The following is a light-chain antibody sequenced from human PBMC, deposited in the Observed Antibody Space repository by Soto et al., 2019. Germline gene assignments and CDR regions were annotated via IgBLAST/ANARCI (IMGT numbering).Light chain of an antibody. J-gene: IGKJ4*01. CDR2: KAS. Sequence: DIQMTQSPSTLSASIGDRVTVTCRASQSISSRLAWYQQKPGKAPKLLMYKASSLESGVPSRFSGSGSGTECTLSISSVQPDDFATYHCQQYNSYPHTFGGGTKVEIK. CDR1: QSISSR. V-gene: IGKV1-5*03. CDR3: QQYNSYPHT.